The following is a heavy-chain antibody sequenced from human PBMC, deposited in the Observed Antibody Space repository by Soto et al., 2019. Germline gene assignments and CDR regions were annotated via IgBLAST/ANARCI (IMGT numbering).Heavy chain of an antibody. D-gene: IGHD1-1*01. V-gene: IGHV3-15*01. J-gene: IGHJ4*02. CDR2: IKSKTDGGTT. CDR1: GFSFSDAW. Sequence: GGSLRLSCAASGFSFSDAWMTWVRQAPGAGLEWVGRIKSKTDGGTTDYAAPVKGRFTISRDASKTTLYLQMNSLKTEDTAIYYCTQDHHSTGPKYWGQGTLVTVSS. CDR3: TQDHHSTGPKY.